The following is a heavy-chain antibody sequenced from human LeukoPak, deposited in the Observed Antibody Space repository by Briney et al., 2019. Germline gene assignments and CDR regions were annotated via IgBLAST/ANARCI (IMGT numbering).Heavy chain of an antibody. Sequence: GGSLRLSCAASGFTFTTYSMNWVRQAPGKGLEWVSYISSSSSDISYADSVKGRFTISRDNAKNSLYLQMNSLRDEDTAVYYCARDRNWGFDYWGQGTLLTVSS. CDR2: ISSSSSDI. CDR1: GFTFTTYS. V-gene: IGHV3-48*02. J-gene: IGHJ4*02. D-gene: IGHD7-27*01. CDR3: ARDRNWGFDY.